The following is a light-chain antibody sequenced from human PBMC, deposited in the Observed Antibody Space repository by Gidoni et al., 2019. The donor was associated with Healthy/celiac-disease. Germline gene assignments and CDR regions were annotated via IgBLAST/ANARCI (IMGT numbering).Light chain of an antibody. V-gene: IGKV3-20*01. J-gene: IGKJ1*01. CDR3: QQYGSSPRT. CDR1: QSVSSSY. Sequence: EIVLTQSPGTLSLSPGERATLSCRASQSVSSSYLAWYQQKPCQAPRLLIYGASSRATGIPDRFSGSGSGTDFTLTIRRLEPEDFAVYYCQQYGSSPRTFGQGTKVEIK. CDR2: GAS.